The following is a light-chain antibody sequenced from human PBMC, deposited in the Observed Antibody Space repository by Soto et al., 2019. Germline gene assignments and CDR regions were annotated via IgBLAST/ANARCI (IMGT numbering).Light chain of an antibody. CDR3: QTWDNSTVV. V-gene: IGLV3-1*01. Sequence: SYELTQPPSVSVSPGQTARITCSGDKLGEKFACWYQQKPGQSPVVVIYEGRKRPSAIPERFSGSNSGNTATLTISGTEAMDEADYYCQTWDNSTVVFGGGTKLTVL. CDR2: EGR. J-gene: IGLJ2*01. CDR1: KLGEKF.